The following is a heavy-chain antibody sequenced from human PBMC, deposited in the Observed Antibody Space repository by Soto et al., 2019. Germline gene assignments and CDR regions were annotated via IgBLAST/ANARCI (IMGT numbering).Heavy chain of an antibody. CDR1: GYTFTSYA. J-gene: IGHJ6*02. Sequence: GASVKVSCKASGYTFTSYAISWVRQAPGQGLELMGWISGYNGNTNYAQKLQGRVTMTTDTSTSTAYMELRNLRSDDTAVYYCATSTITMIRGVIYFYYGVDVWGQGTTVTVYS. CDR3: ATSTITMIRGVIYFYYGVDV. D-gene: IGHD3-10*01. CDR2: ISGYNGNT. V-gene: IGHV1-18*04.